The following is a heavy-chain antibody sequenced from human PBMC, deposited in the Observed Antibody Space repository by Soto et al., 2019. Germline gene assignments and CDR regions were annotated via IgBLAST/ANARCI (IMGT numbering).Heavy chain of an antibody. CDR1: GDSVSSNSST. D-gene: IGHD3-3*01. CDR3: ARAITIFAVAYDASDI. Sequence: SQTLSLTCVISGDSVSSNSSTWNWIRQSPSRGLEWLGRTYYKSKWYYDYAVSLRSRLSINPDTSKNQFSLQLSSVTPEDTAVNYCARAITIFAVAYDASDIWGHGTMVTVSS. J-gene: IGHJ3*02. V-gene: IGHV6-1*01. CDR2: TYYKSKWYY.